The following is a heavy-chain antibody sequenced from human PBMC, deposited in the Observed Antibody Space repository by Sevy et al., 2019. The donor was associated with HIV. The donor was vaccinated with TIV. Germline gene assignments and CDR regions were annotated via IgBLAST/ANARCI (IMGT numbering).Heavy chain of an antibody. CDR2: ISSSSDYI. CDR3: ARGGGSLDY. J-gene: IGHJ4*02. D-gene: IGHD2-15*01. Sequence: GGSLRLSCAPSGLTFSYYTMNWVRQGPGKGLEWVSPISSSSDYIYYADSLRGRFTIARDNAKNSLYLQMNSLRAEDTAVYYCARGGGSLDYWGQGTLVTVSS. CDR1: GLTFSYYT. V-gene: IGHV3-21*01.